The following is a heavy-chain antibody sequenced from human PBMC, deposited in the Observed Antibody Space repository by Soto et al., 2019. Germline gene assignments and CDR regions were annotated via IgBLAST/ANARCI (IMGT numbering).Heavy chain of an antibody. CDR3: ARQPSHYDILTGYISYFDF. CDR2: IYYSGST. Sequence: SETLSLTCTVSGGSISSSSYYWGWIRQPPGKGLAWIGNIYYSGSTYYNPSLKSRVTISVDTSKNQFSLKLTSVTAADMAVYYCARQPSHYDILTGYISYFDFWGQGTLVTVSS. V-gene: IGHV4-39*01. J-gene: IGHJ4*02. CDR1: GGSISSSSYY. D-gene: IGHD3-9*01.